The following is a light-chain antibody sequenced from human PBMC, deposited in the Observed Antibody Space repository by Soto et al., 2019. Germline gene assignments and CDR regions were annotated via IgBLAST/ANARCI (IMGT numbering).Light chain of an antibody. CDR3: QQLNSYPRT. CDR2: TAS. V-gene: IGKV1-9*01. CDR1: QGIDRY. Sequence: DIQLTQSPSFLSASVGDRVTITCRASQGIDRYLAWYQQKPGKAPNLLIHTASTLQSGVPSRFSASGSGTEFPLTIRSLQPEDFATYYCQQLNSYPRTFGQGTKLEI. J-gene: IGKJ2*01.